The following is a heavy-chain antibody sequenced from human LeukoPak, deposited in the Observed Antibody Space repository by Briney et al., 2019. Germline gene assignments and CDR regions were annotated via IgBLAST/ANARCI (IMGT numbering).Heavy chain of an antibody. V-gene: IGHV1-69*05. CDR1: GGTFSSYA. CDR2: IIPIFGTA. D-gene: IGHD7-27*01. CDR3: ARASNWGGGYGPVYYYYMDV. J-gene: IGHJ6*03. Sequence: ASVKVSCRASGGTFSSYAISWVRQAPGQGLEWMGGIIPIFGTANYAQKFQGRVTITTVESTSTAYMELSSLRSEDTAVYYCARASNWGGGYGPVYYYYMDVWGKGTTDTVSS.